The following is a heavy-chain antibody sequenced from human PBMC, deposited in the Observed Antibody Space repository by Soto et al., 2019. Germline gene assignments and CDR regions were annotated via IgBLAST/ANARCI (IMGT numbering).Heavy chain of an antibody. CDR1: GFTFSSYS. Sequence: GGSLRLSCAASGFTFSSYSMSWVRQAPGKGLEWISAVSGSGGSTYYADSVKGRFTISRDNSKNTLYLQMNSLRAEDTAVYYYARDYLVVPHRVIDYWGQGTLVTVSS. D-gene: IGHD2-2*01. J-gene: IGHJ4*02. CDR2: VSGSGGST. CDR3: ARDYLVVPHRVIDY. V-gene: IGHV3-23*01.